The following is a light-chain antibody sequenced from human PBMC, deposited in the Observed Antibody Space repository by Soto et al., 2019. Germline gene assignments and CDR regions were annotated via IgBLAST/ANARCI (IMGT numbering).Light chain of an antibody. CDR3: QQYHSVPIT. J-gene: IGKJ5*01. Sequence: DIVMTQSPDSLAVSLGERATINCKSSQHVFFSSNNKNYIAWYQQKLGQPPKLLIYWASTRESGVPDRFSGSGSGTDFTLTISSLQAEDVAVYYCQQYHSVPITFGQGTRLEIK. V-gene: IGKV4-1*01. CDR1: QHVFFSSNNKNY. CDR2: WAS.